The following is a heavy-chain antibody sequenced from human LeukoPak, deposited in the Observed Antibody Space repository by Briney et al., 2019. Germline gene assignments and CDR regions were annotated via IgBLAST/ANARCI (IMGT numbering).Heavy chain of an antibody. D-gene: IGHD1-1*01. J-gene: IGHJ4*02. CDR2: INQDGSEK. Sequence: GGSLRLSCAASGITFSRFWMSWVRQAPGKGLQWVANINQDGSEKHYVDSVKGRFTIPRDNSKNTLYLQMNSLRAEDTAVYYCARDQYNPGLLWGQGTLVTVSS. CDR3: ARDQYNPGLL. V-gene: IGHV3-7*03. CDR1: GITFSRFW.